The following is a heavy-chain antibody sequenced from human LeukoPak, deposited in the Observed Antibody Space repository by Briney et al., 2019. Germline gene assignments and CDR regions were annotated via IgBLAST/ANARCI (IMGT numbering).Heavy chain of an antibody. D-gene: IGHD3-10*01. Sequence: SETLSLTCAVYGGSFSGYYWSWIRQPPGKGLEWIGEINHSGNTNYNPSLKSRVTISVDTSKNQFSLKLSSVTAADTAVYYCARGLTGSRRYFDSWGQGTLATVSS. CDR3: ARGLTGSRRYFDS. J-gene: IGHJ4*02. V-gene: IGHV4-34*01. CDR1: GGSFSGYY. CDR2: INHSGNT.